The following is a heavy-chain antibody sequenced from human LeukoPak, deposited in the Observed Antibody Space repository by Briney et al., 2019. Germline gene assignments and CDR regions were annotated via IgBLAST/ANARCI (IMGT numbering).Heavy chain of an antibody. Sequence: GGPLRLSCAASGFTFSSYGMHWVRQAPGKGLEWVAFIRSIGTNTYYADSVKGRFTISRDNSKNTLYLQMNSLRAEDTAVYYCATYTSSYFDYWGQGTLVTVSS. D-gene: IGHD1-14*01. CDR3: ATYTSSYFDY. J-gene: IGHJ4*02. CDR1: GFTFSSYG. CDR2: IRSIGTNT. V-gene: IGHV3-30*02.